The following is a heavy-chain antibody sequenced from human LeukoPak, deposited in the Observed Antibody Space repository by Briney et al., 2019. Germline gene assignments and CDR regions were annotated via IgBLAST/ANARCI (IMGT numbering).Heavy chain of an antibody. D-gene: IGHD5-12*01. V-gene: IGHV3-21*01. Sequence: GGSLRLSCAASGFTFSSYRMNWVRQAPGEGLEWVSCISSSSDYIYYADSAKGRFTISRDNAKNSLYLQMNSLRAEDTAVYYCARERGYGGYKWFDPWGQGTLVTVSS. CDR2: ISSSSDYI. CDR3: ARERGYGGYKWFDP. J-gene: IGHJ5*02. CDR1: GFTFSSYR.